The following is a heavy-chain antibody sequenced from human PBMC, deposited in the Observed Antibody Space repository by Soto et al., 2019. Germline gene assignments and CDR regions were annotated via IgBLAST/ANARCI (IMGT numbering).Heavy chain of an antibody. CDR1: GFSFEIYW. D-gene: IGHD3-10*01. CDR3: ARENWFFDY. J-gene: IGHJ4*02. V-gene: IGHV3-7*01. CDR2: INPDGSGE. Sequence: EVHLVESGGGLVQPGGSLRLSCAASGFSFEIYWMGWVRQAPGKGLEWVANINPDGSGEYYLDSVKGRFTISRDNAKNSVYLQMNSLVGDDTAVYYCARENWFFDYWGQETPVTVSS.